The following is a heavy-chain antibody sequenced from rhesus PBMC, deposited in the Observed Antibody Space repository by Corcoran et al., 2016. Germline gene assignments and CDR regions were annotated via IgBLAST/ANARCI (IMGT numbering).Heavy chain of an antibody. D-gene: IGHD6-31*01. CDR3: AKDNSSGWWGDGDAFDF. J-gene: IGHJ3*01. V-gene: IGHV4-65*01. CDR2: ISGSSGST. Sequence: QVQLQESGPGLVKPSETLSLTCAVSGGSVSSSNWWSWIRQPPGKGLEWIGYISGSSGSTYSNPSLMIRVTIATDTPKNQFSLKLSSVTAADTAVYYCAKDNSSGWWGDGDAFDFWGQGLRVTVSS. CDR1: GGSVSSSNW.